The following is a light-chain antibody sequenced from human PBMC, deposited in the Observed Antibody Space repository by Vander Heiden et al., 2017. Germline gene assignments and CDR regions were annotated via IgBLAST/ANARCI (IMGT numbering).Light chain of an antibody. CDR2: WAS. V-gene: IGKV4-1*01. Sequence: DIVMTQSPDSLAVPLGERATINCKSSQSVLYSSNNKNYLAWYQQKPGQPPKLLIYWASTRESGVPDRFSGSGSGTDFTLTISSLQAEDVAVYYCQQYYSTPVTFGHGTKVDIK. CDR3: QQYYSTPVT. J-gene: IGKJ3*01. CDR1: QSVLYSSNNKNY.